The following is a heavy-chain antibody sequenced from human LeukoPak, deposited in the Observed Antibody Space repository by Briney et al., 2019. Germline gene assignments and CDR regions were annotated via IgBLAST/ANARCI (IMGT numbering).Heavy chain of an antibody. CDR3: ASPYYYDRSSYYHFIDH. D-gene: IGHD3-22*01. J-gene: IGHJ4*02. V-gene: IGHV3-48*01. Sequence: PGGSLRLSCAASGFTFSSYSMNWVRQAPGKGLEWVSYISSSSSTIYYADSVKGRFTISRDNAKNSLYLQMNSLRAEDTAVYYCASPYYYDRSSYYHFIDHWGRGTLVTVSS. CDR1: GFTFSSYS. CDR2: ISSSSSTI.